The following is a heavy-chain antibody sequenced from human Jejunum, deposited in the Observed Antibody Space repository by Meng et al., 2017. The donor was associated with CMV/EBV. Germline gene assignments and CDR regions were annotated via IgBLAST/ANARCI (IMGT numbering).Heavy chain of an antibody. Sequence: HVALVRAGGECKKPGALVKVSCEASGYTFTNYGITWVRQAPGQGLEWMGWINAYNGDTNYAQTLQGRVTMTTDTSTSTAYMELRSLRSDDTAVYYCARVEVGITSGDYWGQGTLVTVSS. J-gene: IGHJ4*02. CDR1: GYTFTNYG. V-gene: IGHV1-18*01. CDR3: ARVEVGITSGDY. CDR2: INAYNGDT. D-gene: IGHD1-26*01.